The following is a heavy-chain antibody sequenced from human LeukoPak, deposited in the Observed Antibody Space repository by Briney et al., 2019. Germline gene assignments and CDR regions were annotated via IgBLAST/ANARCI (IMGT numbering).Heavy chain of an antibody. J-gene: IGHJ4*02. V-gene: IGHV5-51*01. CDR2: IYPGDSDT. D-gene: IGHD1-26*01. Sequence: GESLQISCKGSGYSFTSYWIGWVRQMPRKGLEWMGIIYPGDSDTRYSPSFQGQVTISADKPISTAYLQWSSLKASDTAMYYCARLFAPLLRSPADYWGQGTLVTVSS. CDR3: ARLFAPLLRSPADY. CDR1: GYSFTSYW.